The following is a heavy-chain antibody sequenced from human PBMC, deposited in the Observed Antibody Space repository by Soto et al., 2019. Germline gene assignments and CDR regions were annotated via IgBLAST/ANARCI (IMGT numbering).Heavy chain of an antibody. CDR1: GYAFTTYG. Sequence: QVHLVQSGAEVKKPGPSVKVSCKGSGYAFTTYGITWVRQAPGQGLEWMGWISAHKGNTNYAQKLQGRVTVTRDTSTSTAYMELRSLRSDDTAVYYCARGRYGDYWGQGALVTVSS. J-gene: IGHJ4*02. D-gene: IGHD1-1*01. V-gene: IGHV1-18*01. CDR2: ISAHKGNT. CDR3: ARGRYGDY.